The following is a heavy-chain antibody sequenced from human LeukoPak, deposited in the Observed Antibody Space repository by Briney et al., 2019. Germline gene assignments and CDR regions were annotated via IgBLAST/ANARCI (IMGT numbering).Heavy chain of an antibody. J-gene: IGHJ4*02. Sequence: SGGSLRLSCAASGFTFSSYWMHWVCQAPGKGLVWVSRINSDGSSTIYADSVKGRFTISRDNAKNTLYLQMNSLRAEDTAVYYCARGRITMVQGVIITSYYFDYWGQGTLVTVSS. CDR2: INSDGSST. CDR1: GFTFSSYW. D-gene: IGHD3-10*01. CDR3: ARGRITMVQGVIITSYYFDY. V-gene: IGHV3-74*01.